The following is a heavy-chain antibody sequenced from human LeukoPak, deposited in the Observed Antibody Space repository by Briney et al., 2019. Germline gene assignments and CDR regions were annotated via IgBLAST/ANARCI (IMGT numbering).Heavy chain of an antibody. CDR2: ISGSGGST. D-gene: IGHD6-6*01. Sequence: PGGSLRLSCAASGFTFSSYAMSWVRQAPGKGLEWVSGISGSGGSTYYADSVKGRFTISRDNSKNTLDLQMNSLRAEDTALYYCAKVPLAARPDYYYYYMDVWGKGTTVTVSS. CDR1: GFTFSSYA. V-gene: IGHV3-23*01. J-gene: IGHJ6*03. CDR3: AKVPLAARPDYYYYYMDV.